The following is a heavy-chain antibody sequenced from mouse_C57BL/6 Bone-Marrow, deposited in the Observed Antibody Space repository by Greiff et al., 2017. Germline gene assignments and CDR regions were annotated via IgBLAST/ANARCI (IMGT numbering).Heavy chain of an antibody. J-gene: IGHJ3*01. CDR1: GYTFTSYW. CDR3: ARAGWLLRAWFAY. CDR2: IDPSDSYT. Sequence: QVQLKQSGAELVMPGASVKLSCKASGYTFTSYWMHWVKQRPGQGLEWIGEIDPSDSYTNYNQKFKGKSTLTVDKSSSTAYMQRSSLTSEDSAVYYCARAGWLLRAWFAYWGQGTLVTVSA. D-gene: IGHD2-3*01. V-gene: IGHV1-69*01.